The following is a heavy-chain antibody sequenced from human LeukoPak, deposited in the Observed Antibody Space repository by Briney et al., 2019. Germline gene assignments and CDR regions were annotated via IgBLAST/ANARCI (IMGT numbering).Heavy chain of an antibody. CDR2: IYSSGST. CDR3: AGVNYLAPFDY. Sequence: SETLSLICSVSGGSINSYYWSWIRQSAGKGLEWIGRIYSSGSTNYNPSLESRVTMSVDTSKNQFYLKLRSVTAADTAVYYCAGVNYLAPFDYWGQGTQVTVSS. J-gene: IGHJ4*02. CDR1: GGSINSYY. D-gene: IGHD1-7*01. V-gene: IGHV4-4*07.